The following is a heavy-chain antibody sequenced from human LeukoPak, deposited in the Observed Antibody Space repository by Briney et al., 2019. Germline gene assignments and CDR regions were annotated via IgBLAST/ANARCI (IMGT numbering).Heavy chain of an antibody. CDR3: AGIRRSYGDFVLPLDP. CDR2: TSHSGSS. D-gene: IGHD2-21*02. Sequence: SXXLXXXXXVXXXSXNDYXRAWIRQPPGQGLEWLGETSHSGSSTYNASLKSRVVISVDTSKSHFSLSLISVTAADTAVYYCAGIRRSYGDFVLPLDPWGQGTLVTVSS. J-gene: IGHJ5*02. V-gene: IGHV4-34*01. CDR1: XXSXNDYX.